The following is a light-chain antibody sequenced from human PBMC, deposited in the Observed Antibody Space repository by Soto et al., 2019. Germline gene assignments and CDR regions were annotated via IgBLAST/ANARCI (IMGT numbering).Light chain of an antibody. CDR2: EVS. CDR3: SSYATNRDVL. J-gene: IGLJ2*01. Sequence: QSALTQPASVSGSPGQSITISCTGTSSDIGNYNYVSWYQQHPGEAPKTVIYEVSHRPSGISSRFSGSKSGNTASLTISGLQAEDEADYYCSSYATNRDVLFGGVTKLTVL. V-gene: IGLV2-14*01. CDR1: SSDIGNYNY.